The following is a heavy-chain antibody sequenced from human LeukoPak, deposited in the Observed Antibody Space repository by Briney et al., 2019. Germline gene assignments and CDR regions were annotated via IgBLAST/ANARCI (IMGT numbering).Heavy chain of an antibody. CDR2: IYYSGST. V-gene: IGHV4-59*01. D-gene: IGHD5-18*01. Sequence: SETLSLTCTVSGGSISSYYWSWIRQPPGKGLEWIGYIYYSGSTNYNPSLKSRVTISVDTSKNQFSLKLSSVTAADTAAYYCARADTAMVRYAFDIWGQGTMVTVSS. CDR3: ARADTAMVRYAFDI. CDR1: GGSISSYY. J-gene: IGHJ3*02.